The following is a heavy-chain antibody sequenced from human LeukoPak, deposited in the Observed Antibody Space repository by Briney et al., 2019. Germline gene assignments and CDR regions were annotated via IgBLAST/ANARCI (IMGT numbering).Heavy chain of an antibody. CDR1: GFTFSSYS. D-gene: IGHD3-10*01. Sequence: GGSLRLSCAASGFTFSSYSMNWVRQAPGKGLEWVSSISSSSSYIYYADSVKGRFTISRDNAKNSLYLQMNSLRAEDTAVYYCARDGILWFGEEWIRFDIWGQGTMVTVSS. CDR2: ISSSSSYI. CDR3: ARDGILWFGEEWIRFDI. V-gene: IGHV3-21*01. J-gene: IGHJ3*02.